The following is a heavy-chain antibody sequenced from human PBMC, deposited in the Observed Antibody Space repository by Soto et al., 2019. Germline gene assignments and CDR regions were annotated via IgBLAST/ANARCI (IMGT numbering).Heavy chain of an antibody. CDR1: GGTFSSYA. Sequence: QVQLVQSGAEVKKPGSSVKVSCKASGGTFSSYAISWVRQAPGQGLEWMGGIIPIFGTANYAQKFQGRVTIAADDSTSTAYMELGRLRSEDTAVYYCAADCSGGSCYSSHNWFDPWGQGTLVTVSS. CDR3: AADCSGGSCYSSHNWFDP. D-gene: IGHD2-15*01. J-gene: IGHJ5*02. CDR2: IIPIFGTA. V-gene: IGHV1-69*12.